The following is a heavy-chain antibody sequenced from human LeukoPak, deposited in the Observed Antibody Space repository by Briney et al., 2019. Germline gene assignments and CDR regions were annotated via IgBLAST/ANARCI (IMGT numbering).Heavy chain of an antibody. CDR2: IGAAGDT. J-gene: IGHJ4*02. CDR3: ARGSLAAAGTVDY. CDR1: GFTFSSYD. Sequence: GGSLRLSCAASGFTFSSYDMHWVREVIGGGLEWVAAIGAAGDTFYPGSVKDGFTISRDNAKNSLSLQMNTLRPADTAVYYCARGSLAAAGTVDYCGQGTLVTVSS. D-gene: IGHD6-13*01. V-gene: IGHV3-13*01.